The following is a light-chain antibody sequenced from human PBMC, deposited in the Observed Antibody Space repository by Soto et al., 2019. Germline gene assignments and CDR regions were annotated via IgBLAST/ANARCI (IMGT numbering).Light chain of an antibody. CDR3: QQYNNWPPFT. CDR2: GAS. CDR1: QTISSN. J-gene: IGKJ3*01. Sequence: DIVMTQSPATLSVSPGERATLSCRASQTISSNLAWYQQKPGQTPRLLIYGASTRAAGIPARFSGSGSGTDCTLTISSLQSEDFAVYYCQQYNNWPPFTFGPGTKVDIK. V-gene: IGKV3-15*01.